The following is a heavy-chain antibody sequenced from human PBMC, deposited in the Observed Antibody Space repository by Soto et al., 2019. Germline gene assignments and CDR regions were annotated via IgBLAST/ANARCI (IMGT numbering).Heavy chain of an antibody. J-gene: IGHJ3*02. D-gene: IGHD6-13*01. Sequence: GGSLRLSCAASVFTFSGYGMHWVRQAPGKGLEWVAVIWYDGSNKYYADSVKGRFTISRDNSKNTLYLQMNSLRAEDTAVYYCARDRSSSWWSNIDAFDIWGQGTMVTVSS. CDR2: IWYDGSNK. CDR1: VFTFSGYG. CDR3: ARDRSSSWWSNIDAFDI. V-gene: IGHV3-33*01.